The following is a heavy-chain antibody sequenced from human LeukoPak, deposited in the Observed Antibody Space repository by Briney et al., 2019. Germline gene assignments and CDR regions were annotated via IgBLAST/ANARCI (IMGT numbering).Heavy chain of an antibody. D-gene: IGHD2-15*01. J-gene: IGHJ5*02. V-gene: IGHV1-8*01. CDR2: MNPNSGNT. Sequence: ASVKVSCKASGYTFTSYDINWVRQATGQGLEWMGWMNPNSGNTGYAQKFQGRVTMTRNTSISTAYMELSSLRSEDTAVYYCARSKLVGQQLGDWFDPWGQGTLVTVSS. CDR3: ARSKLVGQQLGDWFDP. CDR1: GYTFTSYD.